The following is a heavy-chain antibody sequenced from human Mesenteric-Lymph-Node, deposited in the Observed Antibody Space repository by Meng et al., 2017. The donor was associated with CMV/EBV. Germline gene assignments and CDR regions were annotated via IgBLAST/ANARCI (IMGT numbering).Heavy chain of an antibody. CDR2: ISNDGSSK. CDR3: ARDLLPIV. J-gene: IGHJ4*02. V-gene: IGHV3-30-3*01. Sequence: GGSLRLSCAASGFTFNTFAMHWVRQAPGKGPEWVAAISNDGSSKYYADSVKGRFTISRDNAKNTLYLQINSLRAEDTAVYYCARDLLPIVWGQGTLVTVSS. CDR1: GFTFNTFA. D-gene: IGHD2-15*01.